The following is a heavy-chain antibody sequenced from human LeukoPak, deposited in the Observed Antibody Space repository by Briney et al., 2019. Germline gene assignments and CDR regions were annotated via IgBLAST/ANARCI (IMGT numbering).Heavy chain of an antibody. CDR2: IDNNGIFT. V-gene: IGHV3-64D*09. CDR1: GFTFNNYA. D-gene: IGHD2-15*01. J-gene: IGHJ4*02. Sequence: GGSLRLSCSASGFTFNNYAMHWVRQAPGKGLEYISTIDNNGIFTYHADSVKDRFTVSRDNSKNTLYLQMSSLRAEDTAVYYCVKVGGCSGGSCHSGLWVFDYWGQGTLVTVSS. CDR3: VKVGGCSGGSCHSGLWVFDY.